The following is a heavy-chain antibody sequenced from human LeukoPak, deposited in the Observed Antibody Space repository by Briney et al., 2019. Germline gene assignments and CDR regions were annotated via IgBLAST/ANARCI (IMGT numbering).Heavy chain of an antibody. Sequence: SVKVSCKASGGTFSSYAISWVRQAPGQGLEWMGGIIPTFSTANYAQKFQGRVTITTDESTSTAYMELSSLRSEDTAVYYCASGGYYASGFDYWGQGTLVTVSS. J-gene: IGHJ4*02. CDR3: ASGGYYASGFDY. V-gene: IGHV1-69*05. CDR2: IIPTFSTA. CDR1: GGTFSSYA. D-gene: IGHD3-22*01.